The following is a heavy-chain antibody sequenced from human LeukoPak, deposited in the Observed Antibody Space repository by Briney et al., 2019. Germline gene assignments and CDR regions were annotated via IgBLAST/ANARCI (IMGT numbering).Heavy chain of an antibody. CDR2: ITPFNGNT. D-gene: IGHD3-22*01. CDR3: ASDSSGYPYYFDY. V-gene: IGHV1-45*02. CDR1: GYTFTYRY. J-gene: IGHJ4*02. Sequence: ASVKVSRKASGYTFTYRYLHWVRQAPGQALEWMGWITPFNGNTNYAQKFQDRVTITRDRSMSTAYMELSSLRSEDTAMYYCASDSSGYPYYFDYWGQGTLVTVSS.